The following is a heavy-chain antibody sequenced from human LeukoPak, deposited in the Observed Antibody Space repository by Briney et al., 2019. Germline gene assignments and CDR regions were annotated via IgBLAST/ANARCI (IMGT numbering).Heavy chain of an antibody. CDR1: GGSISSGGYY. V-gene: IGHV4-31*11. Sequence: PSETLSLTCAVSGGSISSGGYYWSWIRQHPGKGLEWIGYIYYSGSTYYNPSLKSRVTISVDTSKNQFSLKLSSVTAADTAVYYCARDPLSTYYGMDVWGQGTTVTVSS. CDR2: IYYSGST. CDR3: ARDPLSTYYGMDV. D-gene: IGHD2/OR15-2a*01. J-gene: IGHJ6*02.